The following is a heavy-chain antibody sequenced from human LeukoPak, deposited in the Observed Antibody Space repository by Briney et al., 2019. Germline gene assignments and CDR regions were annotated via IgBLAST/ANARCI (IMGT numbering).Heavy chain of an antibody. D-gene: IGHD3-10*01. Sequence: SGGSLRLSCAASGFTFSSYSMNWVRQAPGKGLEWVSSISSSSSYIYYADSVKGRFTISRDNAKNSLYLQMNSLRAEDKAVYYCARDQLTMVRTTSDDYWGQGTLVTVSS. CDR1: GFTFSSYS. CDR3: ARDQLTMVRTTSDDY. V-gene: IGHV3-21*01. J-gene: IGHJ4*02. CDR2: ISSSSSYI.